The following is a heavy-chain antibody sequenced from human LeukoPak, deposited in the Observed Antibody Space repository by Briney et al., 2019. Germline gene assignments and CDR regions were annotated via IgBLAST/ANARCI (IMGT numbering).Heavy chain of an antibody. CDR1: GFTFSSYG. CDR2: ISYDGSNK. V-gene: IGHV3-30*03. CDR3: ARDLDSSGYAHPFDY. D-gene: IGHD3-22*01. Sequence: PGGSLRLSCAASGFTFSSYGMYWVRQAPGKGLEWVAVISYDGSNKYYADSVKGRFTISRDNSKNTLYLQMNSLRAEDTAVYYCARDLDSSGYAHPFDYWGQGTLVTVSS. J-gene: IGHJ4*02.